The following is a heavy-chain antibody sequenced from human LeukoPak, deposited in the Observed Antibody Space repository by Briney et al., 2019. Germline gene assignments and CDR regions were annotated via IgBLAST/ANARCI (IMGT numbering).Heavy chain of an antibody. CDR2: INPNRGAT. D-gene: IGHD1-7*01. Sequence: ASVKVSCKASGYTFIAYYMHWVRQVPGQGLEWMGWINPNRGATDYAQKFQGRVTMTRDTSINTAYLELNRLSSDDTAVYYCARSNWNYDLPGYYFDYWGQGTLVTVSS. CDR3: ARSNWNYDLPGYYFDY. CDR1: GYTFIAYY. J-gene: IGHJ4*02. V-gene: IGHV1-2*02.